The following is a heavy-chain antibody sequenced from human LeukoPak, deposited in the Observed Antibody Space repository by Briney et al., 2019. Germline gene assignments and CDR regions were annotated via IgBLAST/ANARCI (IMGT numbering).Heavy chain of an antibody. Sequence: SETLSLTCTVSGGSISSYYWSWIRQLPGKGLEWIGYIYYSGSTNYNPSLKSRVTISVDTSKNQFSLKLSSVTAADTAVYYCAREVGDAFDIWGQGTMVTVSS. CDR2: IYYSGST. CDR1: GGSISSYY. CDR3: AREVGDAFDI. D-gene: IGHD3-10*01. V-gene: IGHV4-59*01. J-gene: IGHJ3*02.